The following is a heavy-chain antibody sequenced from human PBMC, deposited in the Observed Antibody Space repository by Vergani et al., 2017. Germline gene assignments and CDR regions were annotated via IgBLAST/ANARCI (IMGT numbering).Heavy chain of an antibody. J-gene: IGHJ4*02. Sequence: EVQLLQSGGGVIQPGGSVRLSCAASGFTFSACPMTWVRQAPGKGLEWVSAISARYPSTYYADSVKGRFTISRDKSKNTVYLQMNSLKAEDRATYYCAREERSNTSPFVGDWGQGTLVTV. D-gene: IGHD2/OR15-2a*01. CDR3: AREERSNTSPFVGD. V-gene: IGHV3-23*01. CDR1: GFTFSACP. CDR2: ISARYPST.